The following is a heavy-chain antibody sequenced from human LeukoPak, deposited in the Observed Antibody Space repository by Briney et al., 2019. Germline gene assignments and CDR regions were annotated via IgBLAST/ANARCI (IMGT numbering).Heavy chain of an antibody. Sequence: ASVKVSCKASGYTFTIDGISRARQAPGQGLEWMGWITAYNGNTNYAQKHQGRVTMTTDTSTSTAYMELRSLRSDDTAVYYCARDTPYSSGWYDQLPSYFDYWGQGTLVTVSS. D-gene: IGHD6-19*01. CDR1: GYTFTIDG. CDR3: ARDTPYSSGWYDQLPSYFDY. V-gene: IGHV1-18*01. J-gene: IGHJ4*02. CDR2: ITAYNGNT.